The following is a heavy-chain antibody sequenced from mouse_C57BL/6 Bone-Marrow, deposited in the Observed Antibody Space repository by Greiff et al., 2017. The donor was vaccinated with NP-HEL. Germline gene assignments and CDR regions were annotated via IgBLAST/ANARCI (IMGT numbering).Heavy chain of an antibody. CDR2: IDPSDSYT. Sequence: VQLQQPGAELVKPGASVKLSCKASGYTFTSYWMQWVKQRPGQGLEWIGEIDPSDSYTNYNQKFKGKATLTVDTSSSTAYMQLSRLTSEDSSVYDCAKIWPLFYSASVPPAYWGQGTLVTVSA. D-gene: IGHD1-1*01. CDR3: AKIWPLFYSASVPPAY. J-gene: IGHJ3*01. V-gene: IGHV1-50*01. CDR1: GYTFTSYW.